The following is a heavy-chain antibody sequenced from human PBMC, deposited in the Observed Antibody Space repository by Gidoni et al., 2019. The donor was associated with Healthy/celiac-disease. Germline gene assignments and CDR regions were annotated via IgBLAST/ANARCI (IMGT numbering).Heavy chain of an antibody. CDR3: NLAARPGDY. V-gene: IGHV1-69*06. Sequence: QVQLLQSGAEVKKPSSSVTVYCKSSGGTFSSYAISWVRHAPGQGLEWMGGILPIFGTANSGKKFQGRVTITADKSTSTAYMELSSPRSEDTAVYYCNLAARPGDYWGQGTLVTVSS. J-gene: IGHJ4*02. CDR2: ILPIFGTA. D-gene: IGHD6-6*01. CDR1: GGTFSSYA.